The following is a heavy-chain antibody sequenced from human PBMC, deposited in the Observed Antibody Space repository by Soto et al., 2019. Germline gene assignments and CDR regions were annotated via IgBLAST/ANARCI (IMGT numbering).Heavy chain of an antibody. D-gene: IGHD6-13*01. J-gene: IGHJ3*02. CDR1: GFTFSSYA. V-gene: IGHV3-30*09. CDR2: ISYDGSNK. Sequence: QVQLVESGGGVVQPGRSLRLSCAASGFTFSSYAMPWVRQAPGKGLEWVAVISYDGSNKYYADSVKGRFAISIDNSKNTLYLQMNILRAEDTVVYYFARDLLSHKEIISSWDAFDILGHGTSVTV. CDR3: ARDLLSHKEIISSWDAFDI.